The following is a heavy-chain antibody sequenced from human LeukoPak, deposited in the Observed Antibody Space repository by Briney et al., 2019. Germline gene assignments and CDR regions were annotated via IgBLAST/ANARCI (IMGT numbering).Heavy chain of an antibody. CDR2: INPNSGGT. D-gene: IGHD3-16*01. Sequence: ASVKVSCKASGYTFTSYYMHWVRQAPGQGLEWMGWINPNSGGTNYAQKFQGRVTMTRDTSISTAYMELSRLRSDDTAVYYCARSDGGYRKWFDPWGQGTLVTVSS. V-gene: IGHV1-2*02. CDR3: ARSDGGYRKWFDP. CDR1: GYTFTSYY. J-gene: IGHJ5*02.